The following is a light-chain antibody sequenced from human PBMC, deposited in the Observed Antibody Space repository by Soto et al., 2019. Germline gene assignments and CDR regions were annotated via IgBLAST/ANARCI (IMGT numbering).Light chain of an antibody. J-gene: IGKJ1*01. CDR2: RIF. Sequence: EIVMTQSPGTVSVFPGETVTLSCRASQSVSGYLDWFHQKPGQALRLVLLRIFTRAIGVPARFSGSGSETEFTLTISGLQSEDSGVYYCLQHYSWPWTFGQGTKVEIK. CDR3: LQHYSWPWT. V-gene: IGKV3-15*01. CDR1: QSVSGY.